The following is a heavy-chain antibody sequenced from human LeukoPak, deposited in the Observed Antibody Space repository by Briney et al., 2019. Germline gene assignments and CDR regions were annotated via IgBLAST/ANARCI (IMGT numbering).Heavy chain of an antibody. CDR3: ARDVVGSLDY. CDR1: GFTFSAYW. D-gene: IGHD1-26*01. CDR2: IKGDESAR. Sequence: GGSLRLSCAASGFTFSAYWMAWVRQAPGKGLEWVANIKGDESARHQADSVKGRFTISRDNTQNSVYLQMTSLRGEDTAVYYCARDVVGSLDYWGRGTLVTVSS. J-gene: IGHJ4*02. V-gene: IGHV3-7*01.